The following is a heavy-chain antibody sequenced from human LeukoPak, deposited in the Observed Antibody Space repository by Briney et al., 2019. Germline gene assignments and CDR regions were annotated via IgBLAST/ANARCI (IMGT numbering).Heavy chain of an antibody. Sequence: SGGSLRLSCAASGFTFGSYAMSWVRQAPGKGLEWVSAISADGGSAWYAGSVRGRSTISRDNSKNTVYLQMKSLGAEDTAVYFCARDRNFPRDQFDYWGQGTLVTVSS. CDR3: ARDRNFPRDQFDY. V-gene: IGHV3-23*01. CDR1: GFTFGSYA. D-gene: IGHD4-11*01. CDR2: ISADGGSA. J-gene: IGHJ4*02.